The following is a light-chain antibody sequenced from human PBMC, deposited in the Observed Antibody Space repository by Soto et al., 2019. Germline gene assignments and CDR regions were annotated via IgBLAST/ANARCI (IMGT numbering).Light chain of an antibody. J-gene: IGKJ3*01. CDR3: QQYDNLPL. CDR1: QDISNY. Sequence: DIQMTQSPSSLSASVGDRVTITCQASQDISNYLNWYQQKPGKATKLLIYDASNLETGVPSRFSGSGSGTDFTFTISSLQPEDIATYYWQQYDNLPLVGPGTKVDIK. CDR2: DAS. V-gene: IGKV1-33*01.